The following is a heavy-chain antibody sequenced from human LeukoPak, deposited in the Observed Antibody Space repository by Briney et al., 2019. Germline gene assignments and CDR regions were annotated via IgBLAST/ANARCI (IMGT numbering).Heavy chain of an antibody. Sequence: SQTLSLTCTVSGGSISSGGYYWSWIRQHPGKGLEWIGYIYYSGSTYYNPSLKSRVTISVDTSKNQFSLKLSSVTAADTAVYYCARGVRKIRFLEWPHPYYGMDVWGQGTTVTVSS. CDR1: GGSISSGGYY. V-gene: IGHV4-31*03. CDR3: ARGVRKIRFLEWPHPYYGMDV. J-gene: IGHJ6*02. CDR2: IYYSGST. D-gene: IGHD3-3*01.